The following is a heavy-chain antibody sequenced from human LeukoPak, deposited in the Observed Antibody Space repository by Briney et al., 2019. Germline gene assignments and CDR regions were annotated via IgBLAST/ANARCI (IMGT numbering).Heavy chain of an antibody. Sequence: SETLSLTCTVSGGSISSGGYYWSWIRQHPGKGLEWIGYIYYSGSTYNNPSLKSRVTISVDTSKNQFSLKLSSVTAADTAVYYCAGGSLVGAGDAFDIWGQGTMVTVSS. J-gene: IGHJ3*02. CDR3: AGGSLVGAGDAFDI. CDR2: IYYSGST. CDR1: GGSISSGGYY. V-gene: IGHV4-31*03. D-gene: IGHD1-26*01.